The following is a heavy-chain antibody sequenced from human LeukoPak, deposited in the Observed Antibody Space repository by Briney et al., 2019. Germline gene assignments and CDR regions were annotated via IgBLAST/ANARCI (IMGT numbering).Heavy chain of an antibody. Sequence: SETLSLTCTVSGGSISSYYWSWIRQPPGKGLEWIGYIYTSGSTNYNPSLKSRVTMSVDTSKNQFSLKLSSVTAADTAVYYCARRNLDSGSPRLDIWGQGTMVTVSS. CDR3: ARRNLDSGSPRLDI. CDR1: GGSISSYY. CDR2: IYTSGST. D-gene: IGHD1-26*01. V-gene: IGHV4-4*09. J-gene: IGHJ3*02.